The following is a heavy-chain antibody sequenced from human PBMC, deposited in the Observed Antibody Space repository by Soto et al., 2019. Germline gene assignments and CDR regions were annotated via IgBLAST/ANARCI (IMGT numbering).Heavy chain of an antibody. CDR1: GFTFSSYA. Sequence: EVQLLESGGGLVQPGGSLRLSCAASGFTFSSYAMSWVRQAPGKGLEWVSGITGSGSATYYAASVEGRFTISRDNSKNTLYLQMNSLRAEDTAVYYCAQGSRWNPGGPDYWGQGTPVTVSS. J-gene: IGHJ4*02. V-gene: IGHV3-23*01. CDR3: AQGSRWNPGGPDY. D-gene: IGHD1-1*01. CDR2: ITGSGSAT.